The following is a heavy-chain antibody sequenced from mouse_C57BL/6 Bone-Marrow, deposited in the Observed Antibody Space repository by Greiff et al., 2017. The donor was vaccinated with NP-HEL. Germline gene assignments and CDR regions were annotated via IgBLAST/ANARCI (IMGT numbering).Heavy chain of an antibody. CDR2: IYPRSGNT. J-gene: IGHJ3*01. Sequence: QVQLQQSGAELARPGASVKLSCKASGYTFTSYGISWVKQRTGQGLEWIGEIYPRSGNTYYNEKFKGKATLTADKSSSTAYMELRSLTSEDSAVYFCAKEKSYEYDGFAYWGQGTLVTVSA. CDR3: AKEKSYEYDGFAY. V-gene: IGHV1-81*01. D-gene: IGHD2-4*01. CDR1: GYTFTSYG.